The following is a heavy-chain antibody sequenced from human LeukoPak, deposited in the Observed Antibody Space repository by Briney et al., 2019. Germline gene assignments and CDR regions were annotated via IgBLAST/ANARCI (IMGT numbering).Heavy chain of an antibody. CDR2: IYPGDSDT. CDR1: GYSFTSYW. J-gene: IGHJ4*02. Sequence: GESLKISCKSSGYSFTSYWIGWVRQMPGKGLEWMGIIYPGDSDTRYSPSFQGQVTFSVDKSISTAYLQWNSLKASDTAMFYCARVISRQQLAFDYWGQGTLVTVSS. V-gene: IGHV5-51*01. D-gene: IGHD1-1*01. CDR3: ARVISRQQLAFDY.